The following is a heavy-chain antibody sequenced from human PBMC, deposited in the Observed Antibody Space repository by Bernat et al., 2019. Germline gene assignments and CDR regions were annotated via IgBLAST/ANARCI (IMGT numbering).Heavy chain of an antibody. V-gene: IGHV3-30*02. D-gene: IGHD1-1*01. J-gene: IGHJ4*02. CDR1: GFTFSTYG. Sequence: QVQLVESGGGVVQPGGSLRLSCAASGFTFSTYGMHWVRQAPGKGLEWVAFIRFDGSNQYYADSVKGRFTVSRDNSKNTLFLQMNRVRPGDTAMYYCARELNGGLEYWGQGTLVCVSS. CDR3: ARELNGGLEY. CDR2: IRFDGSNQ.